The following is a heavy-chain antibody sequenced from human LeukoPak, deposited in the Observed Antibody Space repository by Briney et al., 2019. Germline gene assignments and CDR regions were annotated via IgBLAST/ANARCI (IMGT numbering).Heavy chain of an antibody. D-gene: IGHD2-2*02. Sequence: ASVKVSCKASGYTFTGYYMHWVRQAPGQGPEWMGWINPNSGGTNYAQKFQGRVTMTRNTSISTAYMELSSLRSEDTAVYYCARARKIRCSSTSCYSSKLGFDPWGQGTLVTVSS. CDR3: ARARKIRCSSTSCYSSKLGFDP. CDR1: GYTFTGYY. CDR2: INPNSGGT. J-gene: IGHJ5*02. V-gene: IGHV1-2*02.